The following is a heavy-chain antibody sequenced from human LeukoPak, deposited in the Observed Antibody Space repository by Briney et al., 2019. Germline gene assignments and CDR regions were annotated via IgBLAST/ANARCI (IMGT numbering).Heavy chain of an antibody. V-gene: IGHV1-2*02. D-gene: IGHD3-22*01. CDR3: ATHYYYDSSGYYPYRY. Sequence: ASVKVSCKASGYTFTGYYMHWVRQAPGQGLEWIGWINPNSGGTNYAQKFQGRVTVTRDTSISTAYMELSRLRSDDTAVYYCATHYYYDSSGYYPYRYWGQGTLVTVSS. J-gene: IGHJ4*02. CDR2: INPNSGGT. CDR1: GYTFTGYY.